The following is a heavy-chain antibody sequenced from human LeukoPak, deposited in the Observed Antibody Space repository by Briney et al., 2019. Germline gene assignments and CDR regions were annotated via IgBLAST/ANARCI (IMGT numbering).Heavy chain of an antibody. J-gene: IGHJ4*02. D-gene: IGHD1-26*01. V-gene: IGHV4-4*02. CDR2: VHLNGAT. CDR3: ARDSGAFSPFGF. CDR1: GGSIITTNW. Sequence: PSETLSLTCAVSGGSIITTNWWSWVRQPPGKGLEWIGEVHLNGATNYNPSLESRVSMSIDKSKNQLSLKLRSVSAADTAIYYCARDSGAFSPFGFWGQGTLVTVSS.